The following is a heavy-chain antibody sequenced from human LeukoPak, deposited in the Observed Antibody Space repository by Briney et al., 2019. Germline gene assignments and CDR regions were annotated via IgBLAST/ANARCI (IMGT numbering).Heavy chain of an antibody. D-gene: IGHD6-13*01. J-gene: IGHJ4*02. V-gene: IGHV3-33*06. CDR3: AKDRGLVRIDY. CDR1: GFTFSSYA. Sequence: PGGSLRLSCAASGFTFSSYAIHWVRQAPGKGLEWVAVIWYDGSNKYYADSVKGRFTISRDNSKNTLYLQMNSLRAEDTAVYYCAKDRGLVRIDYWGQGTLVTVSS. CDR2: IWYDGSNK.